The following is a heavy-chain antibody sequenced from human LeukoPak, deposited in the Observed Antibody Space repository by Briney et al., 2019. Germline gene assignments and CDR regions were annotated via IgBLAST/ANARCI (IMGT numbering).Heavy chain of an antibody. Sequence: AGSLRLSCDAYAFTLRRFCMRWVRQPPGKGMVWVSRIDTVGRTTTYADFVKGRFTISRDNAKNTVYLQINSLRAEDTAVYYCATLNSFGNDYWGQGVLVTVSS. CDR3: ATLNSFGNDY. D-gene: IGHD5-18*01. J-gene: IGHJ4*02. V-gene: IGHV3-74*01. CDR1: AFTLRRFC. CDR2: IDTVGRTT.